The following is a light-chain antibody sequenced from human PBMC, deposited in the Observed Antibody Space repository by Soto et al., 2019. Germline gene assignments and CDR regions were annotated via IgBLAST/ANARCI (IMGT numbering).Light chain of an antibody. CDR1: SSDVGAYNY. Sequence: QSVLSQAACVSWSPGQSITICRTRSSSDVGAYNYVSCYQQYHGRAPKDISFKIRKRTSEVSTRFSGSKSGDTASLTISGLQAEDEADYYCSSYRSSTTFVFGTGTKVTVL. J-gene: IGLJ1*01. CDR3: SSYRSSTTFV. V-gene: IGLV2-14*01. CDR2: KIR.